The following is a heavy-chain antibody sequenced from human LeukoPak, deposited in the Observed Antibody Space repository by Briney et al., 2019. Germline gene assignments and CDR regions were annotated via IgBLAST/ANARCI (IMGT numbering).Heavy chain of an antibody. Sequence: GGSLRLSCAASGFTFSSYSLNWVRQAPGKGLEWVSSISSSSSYIYYADSVKGRFTISRDNAKNSLYLQMNSLRAEDTAVYYCARDLWYSSGWGPDWFDPWGQGTLVTVSS. CDR1: GFTFSSYS. V-gene: IGHV3-21*01. J-gene: IGHJ5*02. CDR3: ARDLWYSSGWGPDWFDP. D-gene: IGHD6-19*01. CDR2: ISSSSSYI.